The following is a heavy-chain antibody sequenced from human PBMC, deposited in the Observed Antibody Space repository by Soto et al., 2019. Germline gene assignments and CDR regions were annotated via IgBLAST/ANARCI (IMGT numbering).Heavy chain of an antibody. CDR2: ISSSSSTI. D-gene: IGHD1-26*01. CDR3: ARGEYSGSYYSNGLIDY. V-gene: IGHV3-48*02. J-gene: IGHJ4*02. Sequence: EVQLVESGGGLVQPGGSLRLSCAASGFTFSSYSMNWVRQAPGKGLEWVSYISSSSSTIYYADSVKGRFTISRDNAKNSLYLQMNSLRDEDTAVYYCARGEYSGSYYSNGLIDYWGQGTLVTVSS. CDR1: GFTFSSYS.